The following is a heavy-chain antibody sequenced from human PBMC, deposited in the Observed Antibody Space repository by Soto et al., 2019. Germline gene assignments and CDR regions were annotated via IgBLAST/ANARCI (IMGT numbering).Heavy chain of an antibody. V-gene: IGHV4-59*03. CDR1: GGSISTYY. Sequence: QVQLQESGPGLVKPSEALSLTCTVSGGSISTYYWSWIRQSPGKGLEWIGYIYYSGNTNYNPSLKSRVTISIDTSKNQFSLRLSSVTAADTAVYYCARRYCTGTSCLFDYWGQDTLVTVSS. J-gene: IGHJ4*02. CDR2: IYYSGNT. D-gene: IGHD2-2*01. CDR3: ARRYCTGTSCLFDY.